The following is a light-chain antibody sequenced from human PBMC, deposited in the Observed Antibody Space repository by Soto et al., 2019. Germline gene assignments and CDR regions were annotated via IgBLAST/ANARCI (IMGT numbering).Light chain of an antibody. CDR1: QSVSSSF. CDR3: QQYVSSPWA. CDR2: GVS. V-gene: IGKV3-20*01. J-gene: IGKJ1*01. Sequence: EIVLAQSPGTLSLSPGESATLSCRASQSVSSSFLAWYQQKAGQAPRLLIYGVSRRATGIPDRFSGSGSGTDFTLTISRLEPEDFAVYYCQQYVSSPWAFGQGTKVEI.